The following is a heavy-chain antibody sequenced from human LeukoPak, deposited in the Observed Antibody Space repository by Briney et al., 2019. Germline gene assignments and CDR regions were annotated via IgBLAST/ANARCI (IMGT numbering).Heavy chain of an antibody. CDR2: INCHSGGT. D-gene: IGHD1-26*01. V-gene: IGHV1-2*02. CDR1: GYTFTGYY. Sequence: RASVKVSCKASGYTFTGYYMHWVRQAPGQGLEWMGWINCHSGGTNHAQKFQGSVTMTRDPSISTAYMELTSLISGDTAVYYCARGDTYGVDYWGQGTLVTVSS. CDR3: ARGDTYGVDY. J-gene: IGHJ4*02.